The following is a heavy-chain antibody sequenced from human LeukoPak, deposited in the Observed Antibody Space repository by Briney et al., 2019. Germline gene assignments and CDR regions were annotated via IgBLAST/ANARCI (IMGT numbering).Heavy chain of an antibody. D-gene: IGHD3-22*01. CDR3: ATDRERDPSVYYLV. CDR1: GFTFSDYA. J-gene: IGHJ4*02. CDR2: ISDDGSGT. V-gene: IGHV3-23*01. Sequence: GGSLRLSCAASGFTFSDYAMSWARQAPGQGLEWVSTISDDGSGTYYADSVKGQFTISRDNSKNTLFLQINSLRAEDSAVYYCATDRERDPSVYYLVGGQGTLITVSS.